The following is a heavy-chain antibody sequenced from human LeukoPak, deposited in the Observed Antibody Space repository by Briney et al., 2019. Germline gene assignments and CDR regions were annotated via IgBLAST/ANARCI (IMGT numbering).Heavy chain of an antibody. CDR2: ISSSSSYI. J-gene: IGHJ4*02. CDR1: GFTFSSYS. Sequence: GGPLRLSCAASGFTFSSYSMNWVRQAPGKGLEWVSSISSSSSYIYYADSVKGRFTISRDNAKNSLYLQMNSLRAEDTAVYYCARDLSGDSSGWYFDYWGQGTLVTVSS. CDR3: ARDLSGDSSGWYFDY. V-gene: IGHV3-21*01. D-gene: IGHD6-19*01.